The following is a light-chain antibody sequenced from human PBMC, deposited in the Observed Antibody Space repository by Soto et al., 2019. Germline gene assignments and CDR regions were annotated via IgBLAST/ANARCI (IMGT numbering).Light chain of an antibody. CDR1: SSDIGTYKY. Sequence: QSVLTQPASVSGSPGQSITISCTGTSSDIGTYKYVCWYQQHPGKAPKLIIYDVGERPSGVSYRFSGSKSGNTASLTISGLQAEDEADYYCSSYTTNAFVVFGGVTKVTVL. V-gene: IGLV2-14*01. J-gene: IGLJ2*01. CDR3: SSYTTNAFVV. CDR2: DVG.